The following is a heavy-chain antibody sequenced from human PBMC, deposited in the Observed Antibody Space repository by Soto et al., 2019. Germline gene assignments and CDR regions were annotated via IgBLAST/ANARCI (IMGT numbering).Heavy chain of an antibody. D-gene: IGHD3-9*01. V-gene: IGHV1-3*01. CDR3: AREYYDILTGFYY. J-gene: IGHJ4*02. Sequence: GASVKVSCKASVYTFTGYYMHWVRQAPGQRLEWMGWINAGNGNTKYSQKFQGRVTITRDTSASTAYMELSSLRSQDTAVYYCAREYYDILTGFYYWGQGTLVTVSS. CDR2: INAGNGNT. CDR1: VYTFTGYY.